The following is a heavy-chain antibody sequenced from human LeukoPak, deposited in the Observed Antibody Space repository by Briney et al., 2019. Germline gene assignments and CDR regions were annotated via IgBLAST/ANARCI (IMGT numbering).Heavy chain of an antibody. Sequence: QTGGSLRLSCAASGFTFSNFAMHWVRQAPGKGLEWVAVISYDGDNEYYADSVKGQFTISRDNSKDRLYLQMNSLRPEDTAMYYCGRVRGGRSWYYYGMDAWGRGTTVTASS. CDR3: GRVRGGRSWYYYGMDA. CDR1: GFTFSNFA. V-gene: IGHV3-30-3*01. D-gene: IGHD3-16*01. CDR2: ISYDGDNE. J-gene: IGHJ6*02.